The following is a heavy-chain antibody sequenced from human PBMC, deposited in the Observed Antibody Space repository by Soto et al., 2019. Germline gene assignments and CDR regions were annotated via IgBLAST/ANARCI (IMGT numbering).Heavy chain of an antibody. CDR1: GFALNTRGVG. Sequence: QITLKESGPALVKPTQTLTLTCSFSGFALNTRGVGVGWIRQPPGKALEWLTVVYWDDDKRFSPSLKSRLTITKDAPKNQLVLTMTNVDHVDRATDYSARLSSHDTVHQKYDYWGQGTLVTVSS. CDR2: VYWDDDK. V-gene: IGHV2-5*02. CDR3: ARLSSHDTVHQKYDY. J-gene: IGHJ4*02. D-gene: IGHD4-17*01.